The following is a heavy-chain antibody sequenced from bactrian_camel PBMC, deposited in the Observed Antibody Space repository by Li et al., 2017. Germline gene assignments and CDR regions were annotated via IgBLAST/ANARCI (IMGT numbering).Heavy chain of an antibody. J-gene: IGHJ4*01. Sequence: HVQLVESGGGSVQAGGSLRLSCAASGYTYSDFCLAWFRQAPGKEREGVATIYTGNSRNRHYADSVKGRFTISRDNAKNTMYLQMNSLKPEDSGMYYCAARDTGLCEIMSAYNYWGQGTQVTVS. D-gene: IGHD5*01. V-gene: IGHV3S1*01. CDR1: GYTYSDFC. CDR3: AARDTGLCEIMSAYNY. CDR2: IYTGNSRNR.